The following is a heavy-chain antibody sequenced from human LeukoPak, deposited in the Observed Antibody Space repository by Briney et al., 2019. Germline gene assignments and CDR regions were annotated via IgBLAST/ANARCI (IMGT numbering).Heavy chain of an antibody. J-gene: IGHJ6*04. CDR1: GGSISSYY. Sequence: NPSETLSLTCTVSGGSISSYYWSWIRQPPGKGLEWIGYIYYSGSTNYNPSLKGRVTISVDTSKNQFSLKLSSVTAADTAVYYCARHEGLDVWGKGTTVTISS. V-gene: IGHV4-59*08. CDR2: IYYSGST. CDR3: ARHEGLDV.